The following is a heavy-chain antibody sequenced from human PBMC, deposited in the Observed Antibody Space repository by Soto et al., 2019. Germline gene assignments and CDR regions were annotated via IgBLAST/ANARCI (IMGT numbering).Heavy chain of an antibody. V-gene: IGHV4-34*01. J-gene: IGHJ5*02. D-gene: IGHD6-13*01. Sequence: PSETLSLTCAVYGGSFSCYYWSGIRQPPGKGLEWIGEINQSGSTNYNPSLKSRVTISVDTSKNQFSLKLSSVTAADTAVYYCARGSRQQLVRRDWFDPWGQGTLVTVSS. CDR3: ARGSRQQLVRRDWFDP. CDR1: GGSFSCYY. CDR2: INQSGST.